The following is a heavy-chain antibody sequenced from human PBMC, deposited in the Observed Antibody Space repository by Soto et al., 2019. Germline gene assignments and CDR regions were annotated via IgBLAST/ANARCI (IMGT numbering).Heavy chain of an antibody. CDR2: IYPGDSDT. J-gene: IGHJ6*02. V-gene: IGHV5-51*01. Sequence: ELLQVWFKGSGYRFASYWSARVRQMPGKGLEWMGIIYPGDSDTRYSQSFQGQVTISADKSISTAYLQWSSLKDSDTAMYYCARHLGTGTTADYYYGMDVWGQGTTVTVPS. D-gene: IGHD1-7*01. CDR1: GYRFASYW. CDR3: ARHLGTGTTADYYYGMDV.